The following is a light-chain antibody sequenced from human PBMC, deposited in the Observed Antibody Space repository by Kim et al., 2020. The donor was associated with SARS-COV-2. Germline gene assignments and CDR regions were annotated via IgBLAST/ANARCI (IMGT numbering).Light chain of an antibody. V-gene: IGKV1-5*03. CDR1: QTITSS. J-gene: IGKJ2*01. Sequence: DIQMTQSPSTLSASVGDRVTITCRASQTITSSLAWFQQKPGKAPKLLIYKVSTLQGGVPTRFSGSGSGTEFTLTISSLQPDDFATYYCQKYTIFSTFGQGTKLEI. CDR3: QKYTIFST. CDR2: KVS.